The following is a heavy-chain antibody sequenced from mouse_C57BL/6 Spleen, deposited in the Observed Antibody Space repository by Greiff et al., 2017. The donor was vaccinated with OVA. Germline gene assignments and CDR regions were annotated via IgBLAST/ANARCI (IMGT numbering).Heavy chain of an antibody. D-gene: IGHD2-4*01. CDR3: ARSTDYDGDYFDY. CDR1: GFNIKNTY. V-gene: IGHV14-3*01. Sequence: VQLKESVAELVRPGASVKLSCTASGFNIKNTYMHWVKQRPEQGLEWIGRIDPANGNTKYAPKFQGKATITADTSSNTAYLQLSSLTSEDTAIYYCARSTDYDGDYFDYWGQGTTLTVSS. CDR2: IDPANGNT. J-gene: IGHJ2*01.